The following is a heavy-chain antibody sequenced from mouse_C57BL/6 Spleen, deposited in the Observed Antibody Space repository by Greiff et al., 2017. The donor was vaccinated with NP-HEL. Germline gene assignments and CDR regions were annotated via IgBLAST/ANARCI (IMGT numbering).Heavy chain of an antibody. CDR1: GYSITSGYY. V-gene: IGHV3-6*01. CDR3: ARDGDYSNYFDY. J-gene: IGHJ2*01. CDR2: ISYDGSN. D-gene: IGHD2-5*01. Sequence: EVKLMESGPGLVKPSQSLSLTCSVTGYSITSGYYWNWIRQFPGNKLEWMGYISYDGSNNYNPSLKNRISITRDTSKNQFFLKLNSVTTEDTATYYCARDGDYSNYFDYWGQGTTLTVSS.